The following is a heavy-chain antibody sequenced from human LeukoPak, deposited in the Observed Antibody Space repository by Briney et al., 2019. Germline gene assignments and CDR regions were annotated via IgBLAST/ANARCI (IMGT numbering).Heavy chain of an antibody. CDR3: ARVKYGSGSQTFDY. CDR1: GYTLTELS. J-gene: IGHJ4*02. D-gene: IGHD3-10*01. Sequence: ASVKVSCKVSGYTLTELSMHWVRQAPGKGLEWMGGFDPEGGETIYAQQFQGRVTMTRNTSISTAYMELSRLRSDDTAVYYYARVKYGSGSQTFDYWGQGTLVTVSS. CDR2: FDPEGGET. V-gene: IGHV1-24*01.